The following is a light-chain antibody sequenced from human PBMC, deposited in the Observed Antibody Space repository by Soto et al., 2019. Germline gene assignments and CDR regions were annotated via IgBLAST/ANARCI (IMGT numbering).Light chain of an antibody. V-gene: IGLV1-40*01. CDR1: SSNIGAGYD. CDR3: QSYDSSLSGGV. J-gene: IGLJ1*01. Sequence: QSVLTQPPSVSGAPGQRVTISCTGSSSNIGAGYDVHWYQQLPGTAPKLLIYGNSNRPSGVPDRFSGSKSCTSASLAITGLQAEDEADYYCQSYDSSLSGGVFGTGTKLTVL. CDR2: GNS.